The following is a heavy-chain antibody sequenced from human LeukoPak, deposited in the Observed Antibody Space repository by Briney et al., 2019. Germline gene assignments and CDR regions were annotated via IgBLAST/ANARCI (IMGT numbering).Heavy chain of an antibody. CDR1: GFTFSNAW. CDR3: TTSPFMGSFDP. J-gene: IGHJ5*02. V-gene: IGHV3-15*01. D-gene: IGHD1-26*01. CDR2: IKSKTDGGTT. Sequence: PGGSLRLSCAASGFTFSNAWMSRVRQAPGKGLEWVGRIKSKTDGGTTDYAAPVKGRFTISRDDSKNTLYLQMNSLKTEDTAVYYCTTSPFMGSFDPWGQGTLVTVSS.